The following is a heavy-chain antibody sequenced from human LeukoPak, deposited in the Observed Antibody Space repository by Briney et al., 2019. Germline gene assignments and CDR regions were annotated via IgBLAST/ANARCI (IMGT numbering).Heavy chain of an antibody. J-gene: IGHJ5*02. Sequence: GGSLRLSCAATGFTFSSYAMSWVRQAPGKGLEWVSAISGSGGSTYYADSVKGRFTISRDNSKNTLYLQMNSLRAEDTAVYYCAKDPTWIQLWPHNWFDPWGQGTLVTVSS. CDR3: AKDPTWIQLWPHNWFDP. D-gene: IGHD5-18*01. CDR1: GFTFSSYA. V-gene: IGHV3-23*01. CDR2: ISGSGGST.